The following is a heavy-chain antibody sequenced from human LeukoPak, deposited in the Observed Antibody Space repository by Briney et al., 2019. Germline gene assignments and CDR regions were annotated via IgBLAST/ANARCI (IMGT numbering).Heavy chain of an antibody. V-gene: IGHV4-59*08. Sequence: PSETLSLTCTVSGGSISSYYWSWIRQPPGKGLEWIGYIYYSGSTNYNPSLKSRVTISVGTSKNQFSLKLSSVTAADTAVYYCARRGNTRASSDFDYWGQGTLVTVSS. D-gene: IGHD6-6*01. CDR2: IYYSGST. J-gene: IGHJ4*02. CDR3: ARRGNTRASSDFDY. CDR1: GGSISSYY.